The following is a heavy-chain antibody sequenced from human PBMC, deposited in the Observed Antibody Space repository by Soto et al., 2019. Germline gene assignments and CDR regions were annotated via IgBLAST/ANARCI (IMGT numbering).Heavy chain of an antibody. CDR3: ARDGYSGSGNYYN. V-gene: IGHV3-7*01. CDR1: GFIFSNYW. Sequence: EVQLVESGGGLVQPGGSLRLSCAASGFIFSNYWMSWVRQAPGKGLEWVANIKPDGSEKYYVDSVKGRFTISRDNAKTSLYLQMNSLRAEDTAVYYCARDGYSGSGNYYNWGQGTLVTVSS. J-gene: IGHJ4*02. CDR2: IKPDGSEK. D-gene: IGHD3-10*01.